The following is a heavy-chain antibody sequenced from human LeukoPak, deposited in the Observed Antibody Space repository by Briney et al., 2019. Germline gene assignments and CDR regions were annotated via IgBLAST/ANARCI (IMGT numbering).Heavy chain of an antibody. CDR1: GFTFSTYC. V-gene: IGHV3-74*01. J-gene: IGHJ4*02. Sequence: GGSLRLSCAASGFTFSTYCMHWVRQAPGKGPMWVSRICPDGTVTNYADSVKARFIVSRDNARNTVYLQMNSLRVEDTAVYYCVRDFRSADYWGQGTPVTVSS. CDR3: VRDFRSADY. CDR2: ICPDGTVT.